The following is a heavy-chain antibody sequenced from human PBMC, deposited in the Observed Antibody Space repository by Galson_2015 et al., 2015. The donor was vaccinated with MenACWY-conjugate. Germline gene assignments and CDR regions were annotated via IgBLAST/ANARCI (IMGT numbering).Heavy chain of an antibody. J-gene: IGHJ6*02. CDR3: ARHPPGGRGMGV. CDR1: GYSFTKYW. V-gene: IGHV5-51*01. CDR2: IDPVNSNI. D-gene: IGHD1-26*01. Sequence: QSGAEVKKPGESLTMSCKGSGYSFTKYWVAWVRQMPGKGLEWVGIIDPVNSNIRYSPPFQGQVTISADASISTAYLQWSSLKASDTAMYYCARHPPGGRGMGVWGRGTTVTVSS.